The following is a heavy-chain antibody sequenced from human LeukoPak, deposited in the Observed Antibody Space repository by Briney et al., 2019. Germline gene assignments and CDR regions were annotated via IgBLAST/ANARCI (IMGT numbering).Heavy chain of an antibody. CDR2: IIPIFGTA. CDR1: GGTFSSYA. J-gene: IGHJ4*02. D-gene: IGHD5-18*01. Sequence: SVKVSFKASGGTFSSYAISWVRQAPGQGLEWTGRIIPIFGTANYAQKFQGRVTITTDESTSTAYMELSSLRSEDTAVYYCARDRGGATWILFDYWGQGTLVTVSS. V-gene: IGHV1-69*05. CDR3: ARDRGGATWILFDY.